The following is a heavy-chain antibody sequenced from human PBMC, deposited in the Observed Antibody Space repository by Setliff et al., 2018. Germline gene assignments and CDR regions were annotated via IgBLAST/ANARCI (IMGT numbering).Heavy chain of an antibody. CDR2: ISYSGST. CDR1: GVSVSGYF. CDR3: ARDRGSGSYFLRYFDY. D-gene: IGHD1-26*01. V-gene: IGHV4-59*02. J-gene: IGHJ4*02. Sequence: PSETLSLTCSVSGVSVSGYFWSWIRQPPGKPLEWIGYISYSGSTNYNPSLKTRVSISEDTSRNQISLRLLSVSAADTAVYYCARDRGSGSYFLRYFDYWGQGTLVTV.